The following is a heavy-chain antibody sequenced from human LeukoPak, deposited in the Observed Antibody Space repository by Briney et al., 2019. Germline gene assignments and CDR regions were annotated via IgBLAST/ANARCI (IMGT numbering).Heavy chain of an antibody. J-gene: IGHJ4*02. CDR1: GYTFTCYY. Sequence: ASVKVSCKASGYTFTCYYMHWVRQAPGQGLEWMGWINPNSGGTNYAQKFQGRVTMTRDTSISTAYMELSRLRSDDTAVYYCARGYDSSGYLDYWGQGTLVTVSS. CDR3: ARGYDSSGYLDY. CDR2: INPNSGGT. D-gene: IGHD3-22*01. V-gene: IGHV1-2*02.